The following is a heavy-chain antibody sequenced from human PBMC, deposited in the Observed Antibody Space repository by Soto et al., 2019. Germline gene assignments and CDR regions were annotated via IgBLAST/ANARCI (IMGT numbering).Heavy chain of an antibody. Sequence: EVQLLDSGGGLVQPGGSLRLSCAASGFTFSNYAMTWVRQGPGKGLEWVSGISGSGGRSYYADSVKGRFTISRDNSKSTLYSQMNSRRAEDTAVYYCAKAFFVWSSKQAYYFDSWGQGTLVTVSS. CDR1: GFTFSNYA. D-gene: IGHD3-16*01. CDR2: ISGSGGRS. J-gene: IGHJ4*02. CDR3: AKAFFVWSSKQAYYFDS. V-gene: IGHV3-23*01.